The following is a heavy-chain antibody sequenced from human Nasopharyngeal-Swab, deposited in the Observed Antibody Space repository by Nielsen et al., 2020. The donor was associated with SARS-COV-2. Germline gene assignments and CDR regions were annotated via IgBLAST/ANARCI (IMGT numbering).Heavy chain of an antibody. CDR3: ARQYQNYFGSGDYHGAFDI. CDR1: GYSFSNYW. V-gene: IGHV5-10-1*01. CDR2: VDPSYSYT. J-gene: IGHJ3*02. Sequence: GGSLRLSCEGSGYSFSNYWISWVRQVPGKGLEWMGQVDPSYSYTDYSPSLRGHVTISVDRSISTAYLQWSSLKASDTAMYYCARQYQNYFGSGDYHGAFDIWGQGTMVTVSS. D-gene: IGHD3-10*01.